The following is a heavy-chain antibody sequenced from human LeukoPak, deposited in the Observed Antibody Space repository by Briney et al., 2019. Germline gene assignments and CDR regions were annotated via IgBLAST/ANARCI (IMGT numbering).Heavy chain of an antibody. D-gene: IGHD3-22*01. Sequence: PGGSLRLSCAASGFTFSSYGMHWVRQAPGKGLEWVAFIRYDGSNKYYADSVKGRFTISRDNSKNTLYLQMNSLRAEDTAVYYCAKDFTMSLDAFDIWGQGTMVTVSS. CDR1: GFTFSSYG. CDR3: AKDFTMSLDAFDI. J-gene: IGHJ3*02. V-gene: IGHV3-30*02. CDR2: IRYDGSNK.